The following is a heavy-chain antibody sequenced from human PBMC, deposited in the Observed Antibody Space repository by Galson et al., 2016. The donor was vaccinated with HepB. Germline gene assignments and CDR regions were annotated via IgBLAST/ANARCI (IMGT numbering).Heavy chain of an antibody. V-gene: IGHV4-61*01. J-gene: IGHJ5*02. D-gene: IGHD3-16*01. CDR2: IYYSGST. Sequence: TLSLTCTVSGGSVRNDSSYWSWIRQPPGKGLEWIGYIYYSGSTSYNPSLKSRVTISVDTSRNQFSLKLTSVTAADTAVYYCARVIIITGGNNWFDPWGQGTLVTVSS. CDR1: GGSVRNDSSY. CDR3: ARVIIITGGNNWFDP.